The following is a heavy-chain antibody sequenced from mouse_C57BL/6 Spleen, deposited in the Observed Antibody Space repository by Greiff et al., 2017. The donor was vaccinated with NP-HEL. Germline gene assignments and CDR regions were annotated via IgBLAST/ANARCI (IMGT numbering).Heavy chain of an antibody. J-gene: IGHJ4*01. CDR1: GYSITSGYY. CDR3: ARGTWEMAMDY. V-gene: IGHV3-6*01. D-gene: IGHD4-1*01. Sequence: EVKLQESGPGLVKPSQSLSLTCSVTGYSITSGYYWNWIRQFPGNKLEWMGYISYDGSNNFNPSLKNRISITRDTSKNQFFLKLNSVTTEDTATYYCARGTWEMAMDYWGQGTSVTVSS. CDR2: ISYDGSN.